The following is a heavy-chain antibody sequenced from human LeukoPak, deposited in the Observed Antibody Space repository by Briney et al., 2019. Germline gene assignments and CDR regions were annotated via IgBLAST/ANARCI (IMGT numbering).Heavy chain of an antibody. V-gene: IGHV3-66*01. CDR2: IYSGGST. CDR3: ARAAPSYCSSTSCHRRVPFQH. Sequence: GGSLRLSCAASGFIVSSNYMSWVRQAPGKGLDWVSVIYSGGSTYYADSVRGRFTISRDNSKNTLYLQMNSLRAEDTAVYYCARAAPSYCSSTSCHRRVPFQHWGQGTLVTVSS. CDR1: GFIVSSNY. J-gene: IGHJ1*01. D-gene: IGHD2-2*01.